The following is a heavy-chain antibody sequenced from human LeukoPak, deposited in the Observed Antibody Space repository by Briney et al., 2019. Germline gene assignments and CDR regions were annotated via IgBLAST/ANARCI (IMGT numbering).Heavy chain of an antibody. J-gene: IGHJ4*02. CDR2: IIPILGIA. D-gene: IGHD3-22*01. V-gene: IGHV1-69*02. Sequence: SVKVSCKASGGTFSSYTISWVRQAPGQGLEWMGRIIPILGIANYAQKFQGRVTITADKSTSTAYMELSSLRSEDTAVYYCALQYYYDSSGYYPVDYWGQGTLVTASS. CDR3: ALQYYYDSSGYYPVDY. CDR1: GGTFSSYT.